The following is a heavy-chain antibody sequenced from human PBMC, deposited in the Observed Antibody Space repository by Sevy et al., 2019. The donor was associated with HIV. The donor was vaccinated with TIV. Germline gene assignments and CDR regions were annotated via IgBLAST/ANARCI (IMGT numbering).Heavy chain of an antibody. CDR2: IRSKGNSYAT. CDR3: TRGGARDSSSWYDYFDY. J-gene: IGHJ4*02. CDR1: GFTFSGSA. D-gene: IGHD6-13*01. Sequence: GGPLRLSCAASGFTFSGSAMQWVRQASGKGLEWVGRIRSKGNSYATEYVASVKGRLPISRDDSKNTGYLQMNSLKTEDTAVYYCTRGGARDSSSWYDYFDYWGQGTLVTVSS. V-gene: IGHV3-73*01.